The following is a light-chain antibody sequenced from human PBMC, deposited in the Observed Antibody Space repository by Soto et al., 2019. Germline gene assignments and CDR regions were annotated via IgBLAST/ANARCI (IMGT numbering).Light chain of an antibody. Sequence: DIVMTQSPDSLAVSLGERATINCKSSQSVLYSSNNKNYLAWYQQKPGQPPKLLIYWASTRESGVPDRFSGSGSGTDFTLTISSLQAEDVAVYYCQKYYSTQWTLGQGTKVEIK. CDR2: WAS. V-gene: IGKV4-1*01. J-gene: IGKJ1*01. CDR3: QKYYSTQWT. CDR1: QSVLYSSNNKNY.